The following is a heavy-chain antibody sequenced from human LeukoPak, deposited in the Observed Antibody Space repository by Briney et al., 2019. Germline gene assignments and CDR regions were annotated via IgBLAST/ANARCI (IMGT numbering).Heavy chain of an antibody. Sequence: QPGGSLRLSCAASGFTFSSYAMSWVRQAPGKGLEWVSAISGSGGSTYYADSVKGRFTISRDNAKNSLYLQMNSLRAEDTAVYYCARGDYDILTGYYGVTPDYWGQGTLVTVSS. CDR3: ARGDYDILTGYYGVTPDY. CDR1: GFTFSSYA. V-gene: IGHV3-23*01. J-gene: IGHJ4*02. D-gene: IGHD3-9*01. CDR2: ISGSGGST.